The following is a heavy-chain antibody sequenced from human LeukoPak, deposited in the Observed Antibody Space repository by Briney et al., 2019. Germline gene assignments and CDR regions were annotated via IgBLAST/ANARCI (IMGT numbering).Heavy chain of an antibody. CDR2: ISQSGST. J-gene: IGHJ4*02. CDR3: ARHTYCLGGSCYVDN. V-gene: IGHV4-38-2*02. CDR1: GYSINSGYY. D-gene: IGHD2-15*01. Sequence: SETLSLTCTVSGYSINSGYYWGWIRQPPGKGLEWIGSISQSGSTYYRASLKSRVTISMDTPKNQFYLKLRSVTAADTAVYYCARHTYCLGGSCYVDNWGQGTLVTVSS.